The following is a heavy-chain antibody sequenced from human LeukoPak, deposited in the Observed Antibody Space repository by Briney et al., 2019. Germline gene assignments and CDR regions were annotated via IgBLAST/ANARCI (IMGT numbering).Heavy chain of an antibody. J-gene: IGHJ6*02. CDR1: GGSISSGGYY. CDR2: IYYSGST. D-gene: IGHD4-17*01. CDR3: ARKYYGDSLFYYYYGMDV. V-gene: IGHV4-30-4*08. Sequence: SETLSLTCTVSGGSISSGGYYWSWIRQHPGKGLEWIGYIYYSGSTYYNPSLKSRVTISVDTSKNQFSLKLSSVTAADTAVYYCARKYYGDSLFYYYYGMDVWGQGTTVTVSS.